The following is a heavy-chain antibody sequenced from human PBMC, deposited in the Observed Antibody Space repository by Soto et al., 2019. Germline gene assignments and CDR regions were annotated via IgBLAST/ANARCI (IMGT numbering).Heavy chain of an antibody. D-gene: IGHD2-2*01. J-gene: IGHJ3*02. V-gene: IGHV6-1*01. CDR2: TYYRSKWYN. CDR1: GDSVSSNSAA. Sequence: SQTLSLTCAISGDSVSSNSAAWNWIRQSPSRGLEWLGRTYYRSKWYNDYAVSVKSRITINLDTSKNQFSLQLNSVTPEDTAVYYCARDVVVGYNPAFEIWGQGTMVTVSS. CDR3: ARDVVVGYNPAFEI.